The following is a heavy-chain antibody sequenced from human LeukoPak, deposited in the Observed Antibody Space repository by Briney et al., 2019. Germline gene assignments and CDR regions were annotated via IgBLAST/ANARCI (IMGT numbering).Heavy chain of an antibody. J-gene: IGHJ5*02. CDR1: GGSFTGYY. CDR2: IDHSGTV. V-gene: IGHV4-34*10. Sequence: PSETLSLTCAVYGGSFTGYYWGWVRQPPGEGLEWIGEIDHSGTVSQNPSLKSRIILSVDTSKNQFSLKLNSVTAADTAVYYCARVGGHDYGDSNWFDPWGQGTLVTVSS. CDR3: ARVGGHDYGDSNWFDP. D-gene: IGHD4-17*01.